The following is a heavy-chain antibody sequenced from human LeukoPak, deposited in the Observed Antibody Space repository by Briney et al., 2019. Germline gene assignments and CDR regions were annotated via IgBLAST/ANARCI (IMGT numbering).Heavy chain of an antibody. J-gene: IGHJ4*02. CDR3: AREGYDSSTTFDY. CDR2: ISSSSSYI. CDR1: GFTFSSYS. Sequence: GGSLRLSCAASGFTFSSYSMNWVRQAPGKGLEWVSSISSSSSYIYYADSVKSRFTISRDNAKNSLYLQMNSLRAEDTAVYYCAREGYDSSTTFDYWGQGTLVTVSS. V-gene: IGHV3-21*01. D-gene: IGHD3-22*01.